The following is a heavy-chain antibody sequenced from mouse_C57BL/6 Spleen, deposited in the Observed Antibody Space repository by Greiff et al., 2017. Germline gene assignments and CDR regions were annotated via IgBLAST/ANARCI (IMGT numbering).Heavy chain of an antibody. D-gene: IGHD1-1*01. CDR2: IYPGDGDT. Sequence: QVQLKESGPELVKPGASVKISCKASGYAFSSSWMNWVKQRPGKGLEWIGRIYPGDGDTNYNGKFKGKATLTADKSSSTAYMQLSSLTSEDSAVYFCARAPITTGGAMDYWGQGTSVTVSS. V-gene: IGHV1-82*01. CDR1: GYAFSSSW. J-gene: IGHJ4*01. CDR3: ARAPITTGGAMDY.